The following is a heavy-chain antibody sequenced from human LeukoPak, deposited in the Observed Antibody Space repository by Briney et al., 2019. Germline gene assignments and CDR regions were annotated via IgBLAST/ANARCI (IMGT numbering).Heavy chain of an antibody. J-gene: IGHJ4*02. CDR1: GFTFSGYA. CDR2: ISGNSIST. Sequence: PGGSLRLSCVASGFTFSGYAMSWVRQAPGKGLEWVSVISGNSISTYCADSAKGRFTISRDNSKNTLYLQMNSLRAEDTAVYYCAKESPHFDYWSQGTLVTVSS. CDR3: AKESPHFDY. V-gene: IGHV3-23*01.